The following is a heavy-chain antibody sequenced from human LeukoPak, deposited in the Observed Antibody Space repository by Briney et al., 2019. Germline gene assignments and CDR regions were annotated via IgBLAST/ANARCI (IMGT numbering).Heavy chain of an antibody. Sequence: ASVKVSCKVSGYTLTELSMHWVRQAPGKGLEWMGGFDPEDGETIYAQMFQGRVTMTEDTSTDTAYMELSSLRSEDTAVYYCATSPSPYYYDSSGYYYDWGQGTLITVSS. CDR2: FDPEDGET. D-gene: IGHD3-22*01. V-gene: IGHV1-24*01. J-gene: IGHJ4*02. CDR1: GYTLTELS. CDR3: ATSPSPYYYDSSGYYYD.